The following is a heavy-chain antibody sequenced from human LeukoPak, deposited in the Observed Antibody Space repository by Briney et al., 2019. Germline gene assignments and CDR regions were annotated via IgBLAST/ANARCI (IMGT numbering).Heavy chain of an antibody. J-gene: IGHJ4*02. V-gene: IGHV1-8*02. D-gene: IGHD2-15*01. CDR3: AKVAYCSGGSCLYYFDY. Sequence: GASVKVSCKASGYTFTSYAMNWVRQATGQGLEWMGWMNPNSGNTGYAQKFQGRVTMTRDTSISTAYMELSSLRSEDTAVYYCAKVAYCSGGSCLYYFDYWGQGTLVTVSS. CDR1: GYTFTSYA. CDR2: MNPNSGNT.